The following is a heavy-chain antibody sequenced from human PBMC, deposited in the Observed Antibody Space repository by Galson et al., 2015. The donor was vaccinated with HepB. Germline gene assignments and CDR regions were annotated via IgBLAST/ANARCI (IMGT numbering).Heavy chain of an antibody. J-gene: IGHJ5*02. CDR2: IHHSGTT. Sequence: LSLTCAVSGGSISSRNWWSWVRQPPGKGLEWIGEIHHSGTTNYNPSLKSRLTISVDKSKNQFSLKLSSVTAADTAMYYCASLGYCSGTADCYGTSWGQGTLVTVSS. D-gene: IGHD2-15*01. V-gene: IGHV4-4*02. CDR1: GGSISSRNW. CDR3: ASLGYCSGTADCYGTS.